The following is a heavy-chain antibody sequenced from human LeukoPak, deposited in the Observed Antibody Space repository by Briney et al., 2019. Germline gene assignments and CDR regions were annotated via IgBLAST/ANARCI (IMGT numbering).Heavy chain of an antibody. J-gene: IGHJ2*01. CDR2: IFYSGT. Sequence: PSETLSLTCTVSGGSISSSTYYWGWIRQPPGKGLEWIGNIFYSGTYYNPSLQSRVTISVDTSKNQFPLKLSSVTAADTAVYYCVSPRYFDLWGRGTLVTVSS. CDR3: VSPRYFDL. CDR1: GGSISSSTYY. V-gene: IGHV4-39*01.